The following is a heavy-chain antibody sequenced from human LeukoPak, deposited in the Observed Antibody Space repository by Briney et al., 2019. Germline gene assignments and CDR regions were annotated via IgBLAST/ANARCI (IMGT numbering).Heavy chain of an antibody. J-gene: IGHJ4*02. CDR3: ARDYGSHGEYFDY. CDR2: ISSSSSTI. CDR1: GFTFSNYN. D-gene: IGHD3-10*01. Sequence: GGSLRLSCAASGFTFSNYNMNWVRQAPGKGLEWVSYISSSSSTIYYADSVKGQFTISRDNAKNSLHLQMNSLRDEDTAVYYCARDYGSHGEYFDYWGQGTLVTVSS. V-gene: IGHV3-48*02.